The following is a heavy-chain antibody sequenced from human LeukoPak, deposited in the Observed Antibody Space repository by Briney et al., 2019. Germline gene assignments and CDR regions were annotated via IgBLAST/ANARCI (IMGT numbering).Heavy chain of an antibody. Sequence: GALRLSCAASGFTFSGYWMYWVRQAPGKGLVWVSRINGDETSTYYADSVKGRFTISRDNAKNTLYLQMNSLRAEDTAVYYCARGNYGLDVWGQGTTVTVSS. V-gene: IGHV3-74*01. CDR1: GFTFSGYW. CDR2: INGDETST. J-gene: IGHJ6*02. CDR3: ARGNYGLDV.